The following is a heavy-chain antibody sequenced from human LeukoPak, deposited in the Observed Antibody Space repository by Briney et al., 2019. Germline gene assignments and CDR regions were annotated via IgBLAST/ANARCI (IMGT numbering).Heavy chain of an antibody. CDR2: INHSGST. V-gene: IGHV4-34*01. D-gene: IGHD3-3*01. CDR3: ARAGLEWLLLSPNNWFDP. Sequence: SETLSLTCAVYGGSFSGYYWSWIRQPPGKGLEWIGEINHSGSTNYNPSLKSRVTISVDTSKNQFSLKLSSVTAADTAVFYWARAGLEWLLLSPNNWFDPWGHGTLVTVSS. CDR1: GGSFSGYY. J-gene: IGHJ5*02.